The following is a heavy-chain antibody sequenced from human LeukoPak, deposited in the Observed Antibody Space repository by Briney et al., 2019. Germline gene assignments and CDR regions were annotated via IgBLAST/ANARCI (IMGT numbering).Heavy chain of an antibody. D-gene: IGHD3-10*01. J-gene: IGHJ6*02. V-gene: IGHV3-23*01. CDR2: ISGSGGST. CDR3: AKAHADGSGSFLRPLDV. CDR1: GFTFSSYA. Sequence: GGSLRLSCAASGFTFSSYAMSWVRQAPGKGLEWVSVISGSGGSTYYADSVKGRFTISRDNSKNTLYLQMNSLRAEDTAMYYCAKAHADGSGSFLRPLDVWGQGTTVTVSS.